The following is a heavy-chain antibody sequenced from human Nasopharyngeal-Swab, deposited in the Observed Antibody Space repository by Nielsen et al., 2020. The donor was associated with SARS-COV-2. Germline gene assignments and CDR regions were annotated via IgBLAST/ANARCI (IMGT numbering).Heavy chain of an antibody. V-gene: IGHV3-30*03. D-gene: IGHD3-3*01. J-gene: IGHJ6*02. CDR3: ARDPRVLWSGYVHYYGMDV. Sequence: GESLKISCAASGFTFSGYAMHWVRQAAGKGLEWVAVIPSDESDKYYADSVKGRFTISRDNSKNTLYLQMNSLRAEDTGVYYCARDPRVLWSGYVHYYGMDVWGQGTTVIVSS. CDR1: GFTFSGYA. CDR2: IPSDESDK.